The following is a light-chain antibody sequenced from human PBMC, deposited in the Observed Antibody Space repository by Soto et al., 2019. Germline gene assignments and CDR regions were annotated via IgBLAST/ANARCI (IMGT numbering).Light chain of an antibody. CDR3: QQRSVWPWT. CDR2: DAV. CDR1: QSVSSN. Sequence: IVMTQSPATLSVSPGERATLSCRASQSVSSNLAWYQQKPGQAPRLLIYDAVNRVTGIPARFSGSGSGTDFTLTISSLEPEDFAVFYCQQRSVWPWTFGQGTKVDIK. V-gene: IGKV3-11*01. J-gene: IGKJ1*01.